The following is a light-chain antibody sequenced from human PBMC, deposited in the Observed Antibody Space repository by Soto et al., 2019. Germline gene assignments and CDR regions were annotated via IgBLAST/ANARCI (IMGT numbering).Light chain of an antibody. CDR3: QQYGSSPIT. J-gene: IGKJ5*01. CDR1: QSVSSIY. CDR2: ATS. Sequence: EIVLTQSPGTLSLSPGERATLSCRVSQSVSSIYLAWYQKKPGQAPSLIIYATSSRATGIPDRFSGSGSGTDCSLTISRLEPEDVAVYYCQQYGSSPITLGQGTRLEIK. V-gene: IGKV3-20*01.